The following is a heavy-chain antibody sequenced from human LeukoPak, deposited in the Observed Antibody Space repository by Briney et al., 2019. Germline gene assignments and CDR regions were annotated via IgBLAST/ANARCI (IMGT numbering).Heavy chain of an antibody. CDR1: GFTFSSYN. CDR3: ARSLAAAGWGGWFDP. CDR2: ISSTSSTI. Sequence: GGSLRLSCAASGFTFSSYNMNWVRQAPGKGLEWVSYISSTSSTIYYADSVRGRFTISRDNAKNSLYLQMDSLRAEDTAMYYCARSLAAAGWGGWFDPWGQGTLVTVSS. V-gene: IGHV3-48*04. J-gene: IGHJ5*02. D-gene: IGHD6-13*01.